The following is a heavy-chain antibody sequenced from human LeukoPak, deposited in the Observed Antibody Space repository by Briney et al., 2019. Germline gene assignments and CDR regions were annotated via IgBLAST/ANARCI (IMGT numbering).Heavy chain of an antibody. V-gene: IGHV1-69*01. J-gene: IGHJ6*03. Sequence: SVKDSCKASGGTFSSYALSWVRPAPGQGLEWMGGIIPIFGTANYAQKFQGRVTITADESTSTAYMELSSLRSEDTAVYYCARVGNSIVNYYYYMDVWGKGTTVTVFS. CDR1: GGTFSSYA. D-gene: IGHD6-13*01. CDR2: IIPIFGTA. CDR3: ARVGNSIVNYYYYMDV.